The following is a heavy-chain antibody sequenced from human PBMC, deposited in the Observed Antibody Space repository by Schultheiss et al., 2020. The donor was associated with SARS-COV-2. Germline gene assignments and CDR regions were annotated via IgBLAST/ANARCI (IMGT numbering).Heavy chain of an antibody. CDR1: GYSISSGDYY. D-gene: IGHD2-21*02. CDR3: AKDTGVVVTATSFDY. V-gene: IGHV4-30-4*08. Sequence: TLSLTCTVSGYSISSGDYYWSWIRQPPGKGLEWIGEINHSGSTNYNPSLKSRVTISVDTSKNQFSLKLSSVTAADTAVYYCAKDTGVVVTATSFDYWGQGTLVTVSS. J-gene: IGHJ4*02. CDR2: INHSGST.